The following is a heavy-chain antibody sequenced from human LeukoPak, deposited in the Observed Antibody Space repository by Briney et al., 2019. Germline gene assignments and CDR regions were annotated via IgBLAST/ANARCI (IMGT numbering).Heavy chain of an antibody. CDR1: GGTFSSYA. D-gene: IGHD2-2*01. V-gene: IGHV1-69*04. CDR3: AYCSSTSCRCFDY. J-gene: IGHJ4*02. Sequence: SVKVSCKASGGTFSSYAISWVRQAPGKGLEWVGRINPILGIANYAQKFQGRVTITADKSTSTAYMELSSLRSEDTAVYYCAYCSSTSCRCFDYWGQGTLVTASS. CDR2: INPILGIA.